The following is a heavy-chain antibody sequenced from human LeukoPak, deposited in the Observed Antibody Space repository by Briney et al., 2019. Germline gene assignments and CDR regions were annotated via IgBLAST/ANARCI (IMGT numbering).Heavy chain of an antibody. CDR1: GFTFSSYA. Sequence: PGGSLRLSCAASGFTFSSYAMSWVRQAPGKGLEWVSAISGSGGNTCYADSVKGRFTISRDNSKNTLYLQMNSLRAEDTAVYYCAKGIAPDCSSTSCGDYWGQGTLVTVSS. CDR3: AKGIAPDCSSTSCGDY. J-gene: IGHJ4*02. D-gene: IGHD2-2*01. V-gene: IGHV3-23*01. CDR2: ISGSGGNT.